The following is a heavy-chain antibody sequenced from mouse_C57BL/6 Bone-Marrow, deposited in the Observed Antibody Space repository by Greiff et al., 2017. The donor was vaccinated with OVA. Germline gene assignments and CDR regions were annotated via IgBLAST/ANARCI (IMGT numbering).Heavy chain of an antibody. J-gene: IGHJ3*01. Sequence: VQLQESGAELARPGASVKLSCKASGYTFTSYGISWVKQRTGQGLEWIGAIYPRSGNTYYHEKFKGKATLTADKSSSTAYMELRSLTSEDSAVYFCARRAASYGNSAWFAYWGQGTLVTVSA. D-gene: IGHD2-1*01. CDR1: GYTFTSYG. CDR3: ARRAASYGNSAWFAY. CDR2: IYPRSGNT. V-gene: IGHV1-81*01.